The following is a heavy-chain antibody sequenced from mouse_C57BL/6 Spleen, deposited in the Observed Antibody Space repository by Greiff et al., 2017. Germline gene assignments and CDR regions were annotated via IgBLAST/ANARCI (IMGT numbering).Heavy chain of an antibody. Sequence: EVKLMESGGGLVQPGGSLSLSCAASGFTFTDYYMSWVRQPPGKALEWLGFIRNKANGYTTEYSASVKGRFTISRDNSQSILYLQMNALRAEDSDTYYCARDSSGWFAYWGKGTLVTVSA. CDR3: ARDSSGWFAY. CDR2: IRNKANGYTT. CDR1: GFTFTDYY. D-gene: IGHD3-2*02. V-gene: IGHV7-3*01. J-gene: IGHJ3*01.